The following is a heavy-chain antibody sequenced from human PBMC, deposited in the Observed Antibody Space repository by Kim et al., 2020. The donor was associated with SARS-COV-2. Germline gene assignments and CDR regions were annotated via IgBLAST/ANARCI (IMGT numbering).Heavy chain of an antibody. Sequence: GGSLRLSCAAYGFTFSGSAIHWVRQASGKGQEWVGRIRHKAKNYGTHYAASVKGRFTISRDESKSMAYLQMNSLKTEDTAVYYCTRDGPVGGTLDFDYWGQGTLVIVSS. V-gene: IGHV3-73*01. CDR1: GFTFSGSA. CDR3: TRDGPVGGTLDFDY. CDR2: IRHKAKNYGT. D-gene: IGHD1-1*01. J-gene: IGHJ4*02.